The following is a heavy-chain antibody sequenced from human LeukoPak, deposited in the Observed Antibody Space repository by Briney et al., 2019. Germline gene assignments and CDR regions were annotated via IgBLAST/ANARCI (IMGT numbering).Heavy chain of an antibody. CDR3: ARVLSGSRFDY. CDR2: IYTSGTT. J-gene: IGHJ4*02. V-gene: IGHV4-61*02. CDR1: GASVNSGNYY. Sequence: SQTLSLTCTVSGASVNSGNYYWTWIRQPAGKRLEWIGRIYTSGTTNYNPSLKSRVTISIDASKNQFSLRLSSVTAADTAVYYCARVLSGSRFDYWGQGTLVTVSS. D-gene: IGHD3-22*01.